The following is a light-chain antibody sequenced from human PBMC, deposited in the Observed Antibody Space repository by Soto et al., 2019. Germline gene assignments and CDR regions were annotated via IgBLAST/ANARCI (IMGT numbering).Light chain of an antibody. CDR3: TSYRGSSTLVV. CDR1: SSDVGGYNS. CDR2: EVT. J-gene: IGLJ3*02. V-gene: IGLV2-14*01. Sequence: QSALTQPASVSGSPGQSITISCTGTSSDVGGYNSVSWYQQHPGKAPKLMIYEVTNRPSGVSDRFSGPKSGNTASLTISGLQAEDEADYYCTSYRGSSTLVVIGGGTKVTVL.